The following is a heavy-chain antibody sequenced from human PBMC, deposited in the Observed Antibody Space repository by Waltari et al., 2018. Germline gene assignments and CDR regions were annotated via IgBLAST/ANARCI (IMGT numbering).Heavy chain of an antibody. Sequence: QVQLVESGGGVVQPGRSLRLSCAASGFTFSSYGMHWVRQAPGKGLEWVAVIWYDGSNKYYADSVKGRFTISRDNSKNTLYLQMNSLRAEDTAVYYCARDGIVGATSMVWFDYWGQGTLVTVSS. CDR2: IWYDGSNK. CDR3: ARDGIVGATSMVWFDY. V-gene: IGHV3-33*01. CDR1: GFTFSSYG. D-gene: IGHD1-26*01. J-gene: IGHJ4*02.